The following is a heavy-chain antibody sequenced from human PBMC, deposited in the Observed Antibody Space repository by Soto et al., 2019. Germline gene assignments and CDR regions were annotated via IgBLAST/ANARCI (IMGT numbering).Heavy chain of an antibody. V-gene: IGHV4-30-4*01. CDR2: IYYSGST. CDR3: ARDGYDFWSGYHWFDP. Sequence: QVQLQESGPGLVKPSQTLSLTCTVSGGSISSGDYYWSWIRQPPGKGLEWIGYIYYSGSTYYNPSLKSRVTISVDTSKNQFSLKLSSVTAADTAVYYCARDGYDFWSGYHWFDPWGQGTLVTVSS. D-gene: IGHD3-3*01. J-gene: IGHJ5*02. CDR1: GGSISSGDYY.